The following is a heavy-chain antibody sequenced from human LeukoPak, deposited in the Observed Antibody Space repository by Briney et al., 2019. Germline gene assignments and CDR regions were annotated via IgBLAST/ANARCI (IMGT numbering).Heavy chain of an antibody. CDR2: LIPIYGSA. CDR1: GGGFTFTSHA. Sequence: SVKVSCKASGGGFTFTSHAISWVRQAPGQGLEGMGGLIPIYGSANYAQKFQGRVTITSDESTRTVYMELSSLRPEDSAVYYCAGFFYDNSGDAFDIWGQGTMVTVSS. J-gene: IGHJ3*02. V-gene: IGHV1-69*01. CDR3: AGFFYDNSGDAFDI. D-gene: IGHD3-22*01.